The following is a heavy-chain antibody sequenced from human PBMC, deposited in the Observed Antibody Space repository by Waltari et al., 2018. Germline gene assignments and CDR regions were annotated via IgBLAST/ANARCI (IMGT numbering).Heavy chain of an antibody. CDR3: ARGVGGYCTGGVCYDAFDI. Sequence: QVQLQESGPGLVKPSQTLSLTCTVSGGSIDSGSYYWSWIRQPAGKGLEWIGRIYTSWSTNYNPSLKSRVTISVDTSNNQFSLKLSSVTAADTALYYCARGVGGYCTGGVCYDAFDIWGQGTMVTVSS. CDR2: IYTSWST. J-gene: IGHJ3*02. V-gene: IGHV4-61*02. D-gene: IGHD2-8*02. CDR1: GGSIDSGSYY.